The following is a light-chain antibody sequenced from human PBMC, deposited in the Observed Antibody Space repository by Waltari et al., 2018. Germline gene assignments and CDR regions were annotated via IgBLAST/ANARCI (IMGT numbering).Light chain of an antibody. V-gene: IGLV2-8*01. CDR2: EVS. CDR1: SSDVGYYNY. CDR3: SSYAGSSFYV. Sequence: QSALTQPPSASGSPGQSVTISCTGTSSDVGYYNYVSWYQQHPGKAPRLMIFEVSRRLAGVHARFSGSKSDNTASLTVSGLQAEDEADYYCSSYAGSSFYVFGTGTTVTVL. J-gene: IGLJ1*01.